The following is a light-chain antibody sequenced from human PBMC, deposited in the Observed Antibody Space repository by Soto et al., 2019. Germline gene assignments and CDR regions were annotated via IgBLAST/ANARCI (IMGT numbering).Light chain of an antibody. V-gene: IGKV3-15*01. CDR2: GAS. J-gene: IGKJ1*01. CDR1: QSVSSN. CDR3: QQYNNWWT. Sequence: EIVMTQSPATLSVSPGERATLSCRASQSVSSNLAWYQQKPGQAPRLLIYGASTRATGIPARFSGSGSGTDFTLTISSLQSDDFAAYYCQQYNNWWTFGQGTKVEIK.